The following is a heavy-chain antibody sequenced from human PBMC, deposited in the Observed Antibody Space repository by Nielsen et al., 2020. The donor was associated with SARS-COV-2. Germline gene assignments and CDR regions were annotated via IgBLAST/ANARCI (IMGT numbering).Heavy chain of an antibody. CDR1: GFTFDDYA. CDR2: ISWNSGSI. D-gene: IGHD1-26*01. Sequence: SLKISCAASGFTFDDYAMHWVRQALGKGLEWVSGISWNSGSIGYADSVKGRFTISRDNAKNSLYLQMNSLRAEDTALYYCAKNLVGATTGYYGMDVWGQGTTVTVS. CDR3: AKNLVGATTGYYGMDV. V-gene: IGHV3-9*01. J-gene: IGHJ6*02.